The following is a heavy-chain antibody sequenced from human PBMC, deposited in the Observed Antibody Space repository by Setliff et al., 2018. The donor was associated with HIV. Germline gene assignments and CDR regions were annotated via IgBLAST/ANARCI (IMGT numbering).Heavy chain of an antibody. V-gene: IGHV1-3*04. CDR3: ATDPGYSSTWYSESFQH. Sequence: RASVKVSCKASGYTFTSYSMHWVRQAPGQRLEWMGWLRTGTGDTSYSEKFQGRLTITRDTSANTAYMELSSLRSDDTAMYYCATDPGYSSTWYSESFQHWGQGTVVTVSS. CDR1: GYTFTSYS. CDR2: LRTGTGDT. J-gene: IGHJ1*01. D-gene: IGHD6-13*01.